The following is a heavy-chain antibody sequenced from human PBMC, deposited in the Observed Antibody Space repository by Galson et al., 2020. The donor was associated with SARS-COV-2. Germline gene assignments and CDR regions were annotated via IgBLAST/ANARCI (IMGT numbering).Heavy chain of an antibody. CDR3: ARRGGSLWYFDL. J-gene: IGHJ2*01. Sequence: GESLKIPCKGSGYSFNSYWIGWVRQIPGKGLEWMGIIYPDDSDTRYSPSFQGQVTMSADKSTSTAYLQWSTLKASDTAMYYCARRGGSLWYFDLWGRGTLVTVSS. CDR1: GYSFNSYW. CDR2: IYPDDSDT. D-gene: IGHD2-15*01. V-gene: IGHV5-51*01.